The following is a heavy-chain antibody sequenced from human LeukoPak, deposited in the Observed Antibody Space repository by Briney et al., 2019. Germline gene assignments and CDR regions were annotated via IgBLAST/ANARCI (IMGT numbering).Heavy chain of an antibody. V-gene: IGHV1-2*02. CDR2: INPNSGGT. D-gene: IGHD3-3*01. J-gene: IGHJ4*02. Sequence: ASVKVSCKASGYTFTGYGISWVRQAPGQGLEWMGWINPNSGGTNYAQKFQGRVTMTRDTSISTAYMELSRLRSDDTAVYYCARRFWSGYSDYWGQGTLVTVSS. CDR1: GYTFTGYG. CDR3: ARRFWSGYSDY.